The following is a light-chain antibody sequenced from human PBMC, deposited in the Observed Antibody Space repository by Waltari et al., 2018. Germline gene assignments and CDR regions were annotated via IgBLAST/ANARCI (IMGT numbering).Light chain of an antibody. V-gene: IGLV2-14*01. CDR2: EVS. CDR3: FSYTTSSTWV. Sequence: QSALTHPASVSGSPGPSITISCTGATSALVAYNFVPWYQQHPDKAPRLMIYEVSNRPSGVSNRFSGSKSGNTASLTISGLQAEDEADYYCFSYTTSSTWVFGGGTKLTVL. J-gene: IGLJ3*02. CDR1: TSALVAYNF.